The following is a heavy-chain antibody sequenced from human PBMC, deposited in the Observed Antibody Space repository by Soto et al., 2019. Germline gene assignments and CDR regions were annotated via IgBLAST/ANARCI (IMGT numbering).Heavy chain of an antibody. J-gene: IGHJ4*02. CDR2: IYHSGST. CDR3: VVSKSAASRDY. V-gene: IGHV4-38-2*01. Sequence: LSLTCAVSGYSISSGYYWGWIRQPPGKGLEWIGSIYHSGSTYYSPSLKSRVTISVDTSKNQFSLKLSSVTAADTAVYYCVVSKSAASRDYWGQGTLVTVSS. CDR1: GYSISSGYY. D-gene: IGHD6-13*01.